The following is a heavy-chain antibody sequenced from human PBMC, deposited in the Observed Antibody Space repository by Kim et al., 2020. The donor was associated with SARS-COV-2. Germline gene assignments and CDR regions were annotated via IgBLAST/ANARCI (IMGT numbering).Heavy chain of an antibody. CDR3: ARDHRVAVAGYQSYYGMDV. CDR1: GFTVSSTY. D-gene: IGHD6-19*01. CDR2: FYSGGST. V-gene: IGHV3-66*01. J-gene: IGHJ6*02. Sequence: GGSLRLSCAASGFTVSSTYMNWVRQAPGKGLEWVSVFYSGGSTYYADSVKGRFTISRDNSRNTLYLQMNSLRAEDTAVYYCARDHRVAVAGYQSYYGMDVWGQGTTVTVSS.